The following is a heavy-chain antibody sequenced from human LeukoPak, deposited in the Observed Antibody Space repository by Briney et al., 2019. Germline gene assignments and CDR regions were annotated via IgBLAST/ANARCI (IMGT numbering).Heavy chain of an antibody. Sequence: GGSLRLSCAASGFTVSSNYMSWVRQAPGKGLEWVSSISSSSSYIYYADSVKGRFTISRDNAKNSLYLQMNSLRAEDTAVYYCAREFTSDNFGNSAFYFDYWGQGTLVTVSS. V-gene: IGHV3-21*01. J-gene: IGHJ4*02. D-gene: IGHD4-23*01. CDR1: GFTVSSNY. CDR3: AREFTSDNFGNSAFYFDY. CDR2: ISSSSSYI.